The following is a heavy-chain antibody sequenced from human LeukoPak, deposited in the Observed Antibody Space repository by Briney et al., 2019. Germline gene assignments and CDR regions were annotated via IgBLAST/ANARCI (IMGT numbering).Heavy chain of an antibody. CDR3: ARVGYFDWLPYDAFDI. V-gene: IGHV3-48*03. CDR1: GFTFSSYD. CDR2: ISSSGSTI. Sequence: GGSLRLSCAASGFTFSSYDMNWVRQAPGKGLEWVSYISSSGSTIYYADSVKGRFTISRDNAKNSLYLQMNSLRAEDTAVYYCARVGYFDWLPYDAFDIWGQGTMVIVSS. D-gene: IGHD3-9*01. J-gene: IGHJ3*02.